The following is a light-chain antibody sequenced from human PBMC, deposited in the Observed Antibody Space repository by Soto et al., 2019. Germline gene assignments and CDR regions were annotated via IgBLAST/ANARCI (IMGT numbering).Light chain of an antibody. CDR1: SSDVGGYKY. V-gene: IGLV2-14*01. Sequence: QSALTQPASVSGSPGQSITISCTGTSSDVGGYKYVSWYQQHPGKAPKLIIYEASNRPSGISDRFSGSKSGNTASLTISGLQTEDEADYYCGSYTSSSTWVFGGGTKVTVL. CDR2: EAS. J-gene: IGLJ3*02. CDR3: GSYTSSSTWV.